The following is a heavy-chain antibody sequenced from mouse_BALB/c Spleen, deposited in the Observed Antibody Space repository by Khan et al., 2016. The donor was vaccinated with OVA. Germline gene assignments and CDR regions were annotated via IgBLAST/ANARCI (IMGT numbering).Heavy chain of an antibody. CDR2: ISSDGSYT. CDR3: TSHLTGSFAY. Sequence: EVQGVESGGDLVKPGGSLKLSCAASGFTFSNYGMSWVRQTPDKRLEWVATISSDGSYTYYPDSVKGRFTISRTHAKNTLYLQMTSLRSEDTAMFYCTSHLTGSFAYWGQGTLVTVSA. D-gene: IGHD4-1*01. V-gene: IGHV5-6*01. J-gene: IGHJ3*01. CDR1: GFTFSNYG.